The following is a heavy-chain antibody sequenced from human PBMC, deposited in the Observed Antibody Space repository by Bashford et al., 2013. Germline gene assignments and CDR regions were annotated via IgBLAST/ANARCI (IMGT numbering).Heavy chain of an antibody. Sequence: SLRLSCSVSGFNFSHYAMHWVRQAPGKGLEWVARISYDGSEKXYTESVKGRFTISRDNSKNTLFLQMNSLRSEDTSVYYCANGGGPYCGGDCYSGDFEYWGQGTLVTVSS. V-gene: IGHV3-30*04. CDR1: GFNFSHYA. CDR3: ANGGGPYCGGDCYSGDFEY. CDR2: ISYDGSEK. D-gene: IGHD2-21*02. J-gene: IGHJ4*02.